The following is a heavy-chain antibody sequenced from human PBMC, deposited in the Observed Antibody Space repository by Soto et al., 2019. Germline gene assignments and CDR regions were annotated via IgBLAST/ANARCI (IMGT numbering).Heavy chain of an antibody. J-gene: IGHJ5*02. CDR3: ANEYCSGGSCYLWGWFDP. Sequence: GGSLSLSCAASGFTFSSYAMTWVRQAPGKGLEWLSAISGSGGSTYYADSVKGRLTISRDNHKNTLYRQMNSLRAEDTAVYYCANEYCSGGSCYLWGWFDPWGQGTLVSVSS. CDR2: ISGSGGST. CDR1: GFTFSSYA. V-gene: IGHV3-23*01. D-gene: IGHD2-15*01.